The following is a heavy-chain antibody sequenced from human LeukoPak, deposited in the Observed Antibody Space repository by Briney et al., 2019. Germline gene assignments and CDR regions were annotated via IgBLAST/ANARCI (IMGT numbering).Heavy chain of an antibody. J-gene: IGHJ4*02. CDR3: ARGYCSGGSCYHAVDY. D-gene: IGHD2-15*01. CDR2: IIPIFGTA. Sequence: GASVKVSCKASGGTFSSYAISWVRQAPGQGLEWMGGIIPIFGTANYARKFQGRVTITADESTSTAYMELSSLRSEDTAVYYCARGYCSGGSCYHAVDYWGQGTLVTVSS. CDR1: GGTFSSYA. V-gene: IGHV1-69*13.